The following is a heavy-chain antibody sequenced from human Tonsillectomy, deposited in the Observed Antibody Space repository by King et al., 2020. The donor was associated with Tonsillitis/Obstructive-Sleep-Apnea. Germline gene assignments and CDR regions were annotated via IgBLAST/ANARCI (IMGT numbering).Heavy chain of an antibody. D-gene: IGHD3-10*01. CDR3: PHTLYDTPSPGYFAY. CDR1: GFSLTTSGVG. CDR2: IYWDEDK. V-gene: IGHV2-5*02. J-gene: IGHJ4*02. Sequence: TLKESGPTLVKPTETLTLTCTFSGFSLTTSGVGVGWIRQPPGKALEWLALIYWDEDKPYSPSLKSRLTITKDTSKNQVVLTMTNVDPEDTATYYCPHTLYDTPSPGYFAYWGQGALVTASS.